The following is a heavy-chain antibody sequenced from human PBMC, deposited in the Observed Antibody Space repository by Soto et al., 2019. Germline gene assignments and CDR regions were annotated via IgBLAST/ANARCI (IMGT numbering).Heavy chain of an antibody. D-gene: IGHD3-22*01. J-gene: IGHJ4*02. CDR2: IDWDDDQ. Sequence: SGPTLVNPTQTLTLTCSFSGFSLSTSGMCVSWIRQPPGKALEWLARIDWDDDQYYSTSLKTRLTISKDTSKNQVVLTMTNMDPVDTATYYCARIDSGYYYFDNWGQGTLVTVSS. CDR3: ARIDSGYYYFDN. CDR1: GFSLSTSGMC. V-gene: IGHV2-70*11.